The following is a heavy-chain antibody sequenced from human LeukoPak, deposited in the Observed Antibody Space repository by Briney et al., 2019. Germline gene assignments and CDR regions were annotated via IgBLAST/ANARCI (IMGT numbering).Heavy chain of an antibody. J-gene: IGHJ4*02. CDR2: VSGGAGTT. CDR3: AKDLVERVYSGSHPFDY. Sequence: GGSLRLSCAASGFAFSTYAMIWVRQAPGKGLEWVSAVSGGAGTTYYADSVKGRFTISRDNSKNTVYLQMNSLRAEDTAVYYCAKDLVERVYSGSHPFDYWGQGTLVTVSS. CDR1: GFAFSTYA. V-gene: IGHV3-23*01. D-gene: IGHD1-26*01.